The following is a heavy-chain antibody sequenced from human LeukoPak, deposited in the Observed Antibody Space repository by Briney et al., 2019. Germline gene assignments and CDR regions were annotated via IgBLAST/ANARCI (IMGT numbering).Heavy chain of an antibody. CDR2: INTNTRNP. Sequence: ASVKVSCKASGYTFTSYAMNWVRQAPGQGLEWMGWINTNTRNPTYAQGFTGRFVFSLDTSVSTAYLQISGLKAEDTAVYYCARADRFLEWLFGGYYYYYMDVWGKGTTVTVSS. J-gene: IGHJ6*03. CDR1: GYTFTSYA. D-gene: IGHD3-3*01. CDR3: ARADRFLEWLFGGYYYYYMDV. V-gene: IGHV7-4-1*02.